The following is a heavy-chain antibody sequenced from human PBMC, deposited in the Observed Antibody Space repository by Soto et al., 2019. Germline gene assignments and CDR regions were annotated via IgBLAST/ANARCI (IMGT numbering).Heavy chain of an antibody. CDR2: ITGSGAGS. CDR3: AKAYSNSWPNDWFDP. CDR1: GFTFSSYA. J-gene: IGHJ5*02. D-gene: IGHD6-13*01. Sequence: EVQLLESGGGWLQPGGSLRLSCAASGFTFSSYAMNWVRQVPGKGLEWVSGITGSGAGSYYSDSVKGRFTISRDNSKNTLYLQMNSLRAEDTAVYYCAKAYSNSWPNDWFDPWGQGTLVTVSS. V-gene: IGHV3-23*01.